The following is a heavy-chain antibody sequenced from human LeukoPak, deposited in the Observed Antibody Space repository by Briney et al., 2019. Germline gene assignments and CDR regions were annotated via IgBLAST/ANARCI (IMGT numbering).Heavy chain of an antibody. CDR3: ARDYSGSEYFFDY. CDR1: GFTFSNYY. D-gene: IGHD1-26*01. V-gene: IGHV3-11*01. CDR2: ISGTGNSK. Sequence: GGSLRLSCVTSGFTFSNYYMTWIRQAPGKGLEWVSYISGTGNSKYYADSVKGRFTISRDNAKNSLYLQMSSLRAEDTAMYYCARDYSGSEYFFDYWGQGSLVTVSS. J-gene: IGHJ4*02.